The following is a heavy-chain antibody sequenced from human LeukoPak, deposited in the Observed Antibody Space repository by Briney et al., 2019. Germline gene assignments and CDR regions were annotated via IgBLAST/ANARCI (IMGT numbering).Heavy chain of an antibody. CDR3: AREYSGCLDY. CDR1: VDPFSIIGYY. D-gene: IGHD5-12*01. V-gene: IGHV4-39*02. J-gene: IGHJ4*02. CDR2: IYYSGST. Sequence: SETLSLTCTVSVDPFSIIGYYWAWIRKPPGKGLEWIGSIYYSGSTYYNPSLKSRVTMSVDTSKNHFSLKLTSVTAADTAVYYCAREYSGCLDYWGQGTLVTVSS.